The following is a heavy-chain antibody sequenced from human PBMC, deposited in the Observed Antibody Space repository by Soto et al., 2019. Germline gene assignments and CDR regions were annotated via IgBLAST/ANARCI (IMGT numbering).Heavy chain of an antibody. V-gene: IGHV3-30*18. Sequence: GGSLRLSCAASGFTFSSYGMHWVPQAPGKGLEWVAVISYDGSNKYYADSVKGRFTISRDNSKNTLYLQMNSLRAEDTAVYYCAKVIEYCSGGICSENYFDYWGQGTLVTVSS. CDR2: ISYDGSNK. CDR3: AKVIEYCSGGICSENYFDY. D-gene: IGHD2-15*01. J-gene: IGHJ4*02. CDR1: GFTFSSYG.